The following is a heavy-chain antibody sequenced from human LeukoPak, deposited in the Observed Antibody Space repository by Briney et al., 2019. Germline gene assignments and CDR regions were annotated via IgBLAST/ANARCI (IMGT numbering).Heavy chain of an antibody. CDR1: GFIFDDYA. D-gene: IGHD6-13*01. CDR2: INWNSDAI. Sequence: GGSLRLSCATSGFIFDDYAMHWVRQAPGKGLEWVSTINWNSDAIVYADSVKGRFPISRDNANNALYLQMNSVNPEDTALFYCATLAAAGSDFFDNWGQGTLVTVSS. J-gene: IGHJ4*02. V-gene: IGHV3-9*01. CDR3: ATLAAAGSDFFDN.